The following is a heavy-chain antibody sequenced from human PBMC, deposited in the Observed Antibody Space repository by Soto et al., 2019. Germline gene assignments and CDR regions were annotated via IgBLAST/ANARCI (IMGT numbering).Heavy chain of an antibody. V-gene: IGHV3-23*01. J-gene: IGHJ4*02. D-gene: IGHD6-6*01. CDR2: ISDSGDIT. CDR1: ESTFSTYA. Sequence: LRLSCAASESTFSTYAMTWVRQAPGRGLQWVATISDSGDITYYADSVKGRFTISRDNSRNTLYLQMNNLRAEDTALYYCAKPWVPSIKDRPPRFDYWGRGTLVTVS. CDR3: AKPWVPSIKDRPPRFDY.